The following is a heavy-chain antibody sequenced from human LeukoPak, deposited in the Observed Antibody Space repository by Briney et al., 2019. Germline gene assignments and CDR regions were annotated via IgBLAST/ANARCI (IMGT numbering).Heavy chain of an antibody. J-gene: IGHJ4*02. CDR3: ARVPAAGTGPDY. D-gene: IGHD6-13*01. V-gene: IGHV4-59*12. Sequence: SETLSLACTVSGASISSSSWNWIRQPPGKGLEWIGRIYYSGSTNYNPSLKGRVTMSVDTSKNQFSLKLSSVTAADTAVYYCARVPAAGTGPDYWGQGTLVTVSS. CDR1: GASISSSS. CDR2: IYYSGST.